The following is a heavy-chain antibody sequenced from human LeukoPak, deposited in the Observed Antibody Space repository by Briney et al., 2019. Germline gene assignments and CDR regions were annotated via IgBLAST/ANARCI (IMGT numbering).Heavy chain of an antibody. Sequence: ASVKVSCKASGYIFTTYAVHWVRQAPGQGLGWMGWINAGNGNTKYSQNFQGRVTITRDTSASTAYMELSSLRSEDTAVYYCAKLYSGYDWWGQGTLVTVSS. CDR1: GYIFTTYA. CDR2: INAGNGNT. V-gene: IGHV1-3*01. J-gene: IGHJ4*02. CDR3: AKLYSGYDW. D-gene: IGHD5-12*01.